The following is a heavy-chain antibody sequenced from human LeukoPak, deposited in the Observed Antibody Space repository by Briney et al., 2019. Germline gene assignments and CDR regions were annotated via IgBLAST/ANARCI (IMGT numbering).Heavy chain of an antibody. D-gene: IGHD2-2*02. Sequence: ASVKVSCKASGGTFSSYAFSWVRQAPGQGLEWMGVIITIFHTPYYAPKFQGRVTIAADKSTSTVYMEVSSLRSEDTAVYYCARASYCSSTSCYKGEPWPFDYWGQGTLVTVSS. V-gene: IGHV1-69*06. CDR3: ARASYCSSTSCYKGEPWPFDY. CDR1: GGTFSSYA. J-gene: IGHJ4*02. CDR2: IITIFHTP.